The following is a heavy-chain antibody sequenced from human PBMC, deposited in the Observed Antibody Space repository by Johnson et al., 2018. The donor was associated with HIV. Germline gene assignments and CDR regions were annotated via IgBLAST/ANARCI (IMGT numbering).Heavy chain of an antibody. D-gene: IGHD2-21*01. J-gene: IGHJ3*02. V-gene: IGHV3-30*02. CDR1: EFTFSSYG. CDR2: IRYDGRNK. CDR3: AKLGGEDGFDI. Sequence: VQLVESGGGVVQPGGSLRLSCAASEFTFSSYGMHWVRQAPGKGLEWVAFIRYDGRNKYYPDSVKGRFTISRDNSKYKLYLHMNSLRAEDTAVYYCAKLGGEDGFDIWGQGTMVTVSS.